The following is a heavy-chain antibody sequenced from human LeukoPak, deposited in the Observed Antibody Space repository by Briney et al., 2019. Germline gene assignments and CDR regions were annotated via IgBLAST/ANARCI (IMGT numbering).Heavy chain of an antibody. D-gene: IGHD6-6*01. J-gene: IGHJ4*02. V-gene: IGHV3-66*01. CDR2: IYTGGNA. CDR1: GFSVSKNY. CDR3: VTRIAATY. Sequence: GGSLRLSCAASGFSVSKNYMSWVRQTPGRGLEWVSLIYTGGNAYYADSLKDRFTISSNQSTNTLHLQLNSRRGEDKALYYCVTRIAATYWGQGALVTVSS.